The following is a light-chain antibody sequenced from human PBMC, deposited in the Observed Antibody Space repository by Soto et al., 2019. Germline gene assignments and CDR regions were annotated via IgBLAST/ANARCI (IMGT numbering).Light chain of an antibody. Sequence: EIVLTQSPATLSLSPGERATLSCRASQSVSSYLAWYQQKPGQAPRLLIYDASNRATGIPARFSGSGSGTDFTLTISSLEPEDFAVYYCQQISNWPLPFGGGTNLDIK. CDR1: QSVSSY. CDR2: DAS. J-gene: IGKJ4*01. V-gene: IGKV3-11*01. CDR3: QQISNWPLP.